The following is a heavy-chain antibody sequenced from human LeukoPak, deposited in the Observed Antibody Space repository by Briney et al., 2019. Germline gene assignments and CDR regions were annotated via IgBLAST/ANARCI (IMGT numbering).Heavy chain of an antibody. D-gene: IGHD3-10*01. CDR3: AKEAFPLFLLWWATGDY. CDR2: ISGSAGST. V-gene: IGHV3-23*01. Sequence: GGSLRLSCAASGFTFSSYAMSWVRQAPGKGLEWVSAISGSAGSTYYADSVKGRFTISRDNSKNTLYLQMNSLRAEDTAVYYCAKEAFPLFLLWWATGDYWGQGTLVTVSS. J-gene: IGHJ4*02. CDR1: GFTFSSYA.